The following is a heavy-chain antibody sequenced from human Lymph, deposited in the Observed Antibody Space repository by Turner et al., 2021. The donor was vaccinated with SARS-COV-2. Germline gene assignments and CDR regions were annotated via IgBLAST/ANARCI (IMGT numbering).Heavy chain of an antibody. CDR2: IKQDGSEK. CDR1: GFTFSYYW. CDR3: ARMGSSSWYFDY. V-gene: IGHV3-7*01. J-gene: IGHJ4*02. Sequence: EVQLVESGGGLVQPGGSLRLSCAASGFTFSYYWISWVRQAPGNGLEWVANIKQDGSEKYYVDSVKGRFTISRDNAKNSLFLQMNSLRAEDTAVYYCARMGSSSWYFDYWGQGTLVTVSS. D-gene: IGHD1-26*01.